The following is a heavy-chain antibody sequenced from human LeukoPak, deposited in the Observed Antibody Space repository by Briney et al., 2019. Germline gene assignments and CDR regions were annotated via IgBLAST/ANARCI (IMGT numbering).Heavy chain of an antibody. Sequence: ASVKVSCKASGYTFTGYYMHWVRQAPGQGLEWMGWINPNSGGTNYAQKVQGRVTMTRDTSISTAYMELSRLRSDDTAVYYCARGYSGYDYRFDYWGQGTLVTVSS. D-gene: IGHD5-12*01. CDR1: GYTFTGYY. CDR2: INPNSGGT. V-gene: IGHV1-2*02. CDR3: ARGYSGYDYRFDY. J-gene: IGHJ4*02.